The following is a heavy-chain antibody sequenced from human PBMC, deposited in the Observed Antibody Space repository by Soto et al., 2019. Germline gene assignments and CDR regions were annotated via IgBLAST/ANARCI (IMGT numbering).Heavy chain of an antibody. CDR3: AREDRGVFDP. CDR1: GFTFSSHT. V-gene: IGHV3-64*01. CDR2: ISNDGGST. J-gene: IGHJ5*02. D-gene: IGHD3-10*01. Sequence: GGSLRLSCVASGFTFSSHTMHWVRQAPGKGLEYVSIISNDGGSTYYANSVKGRFTISRDNSKNTLYLQMGSLRPEDMAVYYCAREDRGVFDPWGQGTLVTVSS.